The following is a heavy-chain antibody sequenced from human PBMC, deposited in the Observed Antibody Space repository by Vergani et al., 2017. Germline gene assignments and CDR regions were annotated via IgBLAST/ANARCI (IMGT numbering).Heavy chain of an antibody. Sequence: EVQVVESGGGVVRPGGSLRLSCAASGFKFDDYGMTWVRQRPGKGLEWVAHIKWNGGSAFYADSVKGRFTISRDQAKNSLYLQLNSLRAEDTALYYCASDGPGGETYNSDYWGQGTLVIVSS. CDR2: IKWNGGSA. J-gene: IGHJ4*02. V-gene: IGHV3-20*04. CDR1: GFKFDDYG. D-gene: IGHD1-1*01. CDR3: ASDGPGGETYNSDY.